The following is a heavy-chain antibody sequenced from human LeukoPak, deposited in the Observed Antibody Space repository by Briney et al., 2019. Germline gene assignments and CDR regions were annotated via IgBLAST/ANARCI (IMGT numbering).Heavy chain of an antibody. CDR3: ARARGYYDSSGYYIRLRYFDY. V-gene: IGHV4-31*03. CDR1: GGSISSGGYS. Sequence: SQTLSLTCTVSGGSISSGGYSWSWIRQHPGKGLEWIGYIYYSGSTYYNPSLKSRVTISVDTSKNQFSLKLSSVTAADTAVYYCARARGYYDSSGYYIRLRYFDYWGQGTLVTVSS. CDR2: IYYSGST. D-gene: IGHD3-22*01. J-gene: IGHJ4*02.